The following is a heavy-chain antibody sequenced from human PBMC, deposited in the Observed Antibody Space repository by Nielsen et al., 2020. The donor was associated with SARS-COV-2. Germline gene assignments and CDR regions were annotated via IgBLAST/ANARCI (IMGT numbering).Heavy chain of an antibody. D-gene: IGHD2-21*01. V-gene: IGHV3-33*01. Sequence: GESLKISCAASGFTFSSYGMHWVRQAPGKGLEWVAVIWYDGSNKYYADSVKGRFTISRDNSKNTLYLQMNSLRAEDTAVYYCARDLRLGEDYGAYWGQGTLVTVSS. CDR3: ARDLRLGEDYGAY. J-gene: IGHJ4*02. CDR2: IWYDGSNK. CDR1: GFTFSSYG.